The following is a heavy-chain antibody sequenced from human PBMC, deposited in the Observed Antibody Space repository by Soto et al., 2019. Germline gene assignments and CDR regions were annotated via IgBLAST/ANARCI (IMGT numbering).Heavy chain of an antibody. J-gene: IGHJ6*02. Sequence: QVQLVQSGAEVKKPGSSVKVSCKASGGTFSSYAISWVRQAPGQGLEWMRGIIPIFGTANYAQKFQGRVTITADESTSTAYMELSSLRSEDTAVYYCARDLSGSYSEEYYYYGMDVWGQGTTVTVSS. CDR2: IIPIFGTA. CDR1: GGTFSSYA. D-gene: IGHD1-26*01. V-gene: IGHV1-69*01. CDR3: ARDLSGSYSEEYYYYGMDV.